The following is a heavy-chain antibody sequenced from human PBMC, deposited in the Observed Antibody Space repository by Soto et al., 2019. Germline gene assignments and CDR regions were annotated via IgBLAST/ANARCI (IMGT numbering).Heavy chain of an antibody. Sequence: EVQLVESGGGLVQPGGSLRLSCAASGFTFSSHDMHWVRQVTGKGLEWVSGIDSAGDAKYPASVKGRFTIARENAKYSLHRQMNSLRAGDTAVYYCARGGIRGVSWNWFDTWGQGTLVTVSS. V-gene: IGHV3-13*01. J-gene: IGHJ5*02. CDR1: GFTFSSHD. D-gene: IGHD3-10*01. CDR3: ARGGIRGVSWNWFDT. CDR2: IDSAGDA.